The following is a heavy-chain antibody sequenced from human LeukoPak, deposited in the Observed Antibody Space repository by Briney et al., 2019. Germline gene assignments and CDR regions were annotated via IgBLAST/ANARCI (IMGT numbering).Heavy chain of an antibody. CDR2: ISGSGGST. D-gene: IGHD6-6*01. J-gene: IGHJ4*02. CDR3: ASSIAARPVDY. V-gene: IGHV3-23*01. Sequence: PGGSLRLSCAASGFTFSSYAMSWVRQAPGKGLEWVSAISGSGGSTYYADAVRGRFTISRDNSKNTLYLQMNSLRAEDTAVYYCASSIAARPVDYWGQGTLVTVSS. CDR1: GFTFSSYA.